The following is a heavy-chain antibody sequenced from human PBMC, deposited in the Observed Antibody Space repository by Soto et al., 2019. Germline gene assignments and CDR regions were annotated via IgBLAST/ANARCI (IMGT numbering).Heavy chain of an antibody. D-gene: IGHD6-13*01. Sequence: SETLSLTCTVSGGSISSYYWSWIRQPPGKGLEWIGYIYYSGSTNYNPSLKSRVTISVDTSKNQFSLKLSSVTAADTAVYYCASITAAPYYFDYWGQGTLVTVSS. CDR2: IYYSGST. CDR1: GGSISSYY. J-gene: IGHJ4*02. V-gene: IGHV4-59*01. CDR3: ASITAAPYYFDY.